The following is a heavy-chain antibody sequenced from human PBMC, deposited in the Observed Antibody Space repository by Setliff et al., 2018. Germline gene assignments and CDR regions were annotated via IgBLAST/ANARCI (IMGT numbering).Heavy chain of an antibody. D-gene: IGHD5-18*01. CDR1: GYRFTSQW. CDR3: ARRGYGGYIYGSFDS. J-gene: IGHJ5*01. V-gene: IGHV5-51*01. CDR2: IYPADSDT. Sequence: GESLTISCKASGYRFTSQWIAWVRQTPGRGLEWMGIIYPADSDTTYSPSFQGQVTISVDKSLSTAYLQWSSLKASDSGKYYCARRGYGGYIYGSFDSWGQGTLVTVPS.